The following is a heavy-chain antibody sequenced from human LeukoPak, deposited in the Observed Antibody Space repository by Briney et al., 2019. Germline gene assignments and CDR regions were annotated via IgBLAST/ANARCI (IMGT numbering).Heavy chain of an antibody. V-gene: IGHV3-30*18. CDR3: AKDLSGLVRDYYYYYGMDV. CDR1: GFSLSAYW. D-gene: IGHD3-10*01. CDR2: ISYDGSNK. Sequence: GGSLRLSCAASGFSLSAYWMTWVRQAPGKGLEWVAVISYDGSNKYYADSVKGRFTISRDNSKNTLYLQMNSLRAEDTAVYYCAKDLSGLVRDYYYYYGMDVWGQGTTVTVSS. J-gene: IGHJ6*02.